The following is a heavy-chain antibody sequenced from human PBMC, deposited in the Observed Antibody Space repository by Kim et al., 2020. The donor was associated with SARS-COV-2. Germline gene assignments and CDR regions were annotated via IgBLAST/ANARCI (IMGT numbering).Heavy chain of an antibody. J-gene: IGHJ6*02. V-gene: IGHV3-11*05. CDR3: ARVGYDYVWGGYRDYDYYYGMDV. CDR1: GFTFSDYY. D-gene: IGHD3-16*02. CDR2: ISSSSSYT. Sequence: GGSLRLSCAASGFTFSDYYMSWIRQAPGKGLEWVSYISSSSSYTNYADSVKGRFTISRDNAKNSLYLQMNSLRAEDTAVYYCARVGYDYVWGGYRDYDYYYGMDVWGQGTKVTVSS.